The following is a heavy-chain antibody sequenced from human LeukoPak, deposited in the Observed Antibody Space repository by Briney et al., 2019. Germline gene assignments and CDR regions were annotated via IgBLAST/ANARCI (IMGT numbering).Heavy chain of an antibody. Sequence: GGSLRLSCAASGFTFSSYWMSWVRQAPGKGLEWVAVISYDGSNKYYADSVKGRFTISRDNSKNTLYLQMNSLRAEDTAVYYCARDTNYDSSGYYSEGYWGQGTLVTVSS. CDR3: ARDTNYDSSGYYSEGY. D-gene: IGHD3-22*01. CDR2: ISYDGSNK. CDR1: GFTFSSYW. V-gene: IGHV3-30*03. J-gene: IGHJ4*02.